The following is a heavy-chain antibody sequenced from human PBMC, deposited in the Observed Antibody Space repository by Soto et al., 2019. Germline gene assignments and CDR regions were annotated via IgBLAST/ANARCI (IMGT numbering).Heavy chain of an antibody. J-gene: IGHJ3*02. D-gene: IGHD3-10*01. CDR1: GYTFTGYY. CDR2: INPNSGGT. Sequence: ASVKVSCKASGYTFTGYYMHWVRQAPGQRLEWMGWINPNSGGTNYAQKFQGWVTMTRDTSISTAYMELSRLRSDDTAVYYCAIGLSGTDLDAFAIWGQGTMVTGSS. V-gene: IGHV1-2*04. CDR3: AIGLSGTDLDAFAI.